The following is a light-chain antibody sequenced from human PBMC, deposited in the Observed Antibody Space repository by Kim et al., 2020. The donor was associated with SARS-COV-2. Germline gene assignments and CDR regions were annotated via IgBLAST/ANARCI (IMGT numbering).Light chain of an antibody. Sequence: SPGARATLSCRANQSVSSNYLAWYQQKPGQAPRLLIYGASSRATGTPDRFSGSGSGTDFTLTITRLEPEDFAVYYCQQYSSSPATFGQGTKVDIK. CDR3: QQYSSSPAT. CDR1: QSVSSNY. J-gene: IGKJ1*01. CDR2: GAS. V-gene: IGKV3-20*01.